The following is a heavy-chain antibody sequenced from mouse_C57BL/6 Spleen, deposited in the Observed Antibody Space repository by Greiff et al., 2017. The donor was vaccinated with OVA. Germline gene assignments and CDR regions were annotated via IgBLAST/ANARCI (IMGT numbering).Heavy chain of an antibody. D-gene: IGHD1-1*01. CDR1: GYSITSGYY. V-gene: IGHV3-6*01. J-gene: IGHJ3*01. Sequence: EVKLMESGPGLVKPSQSLSLTCSVTGYSITSGYYWNWIRQFPGNKLEWMGYISYDGSNNYNPSLKNRISITRDTSKNQFFLKLNSVTTEDTATYYCAREALYYYGSSYVPFAYWGQGTLVTVSA. CDR3: AREALYYYGSSYVPFAY. CDR2: ISYDGSN.